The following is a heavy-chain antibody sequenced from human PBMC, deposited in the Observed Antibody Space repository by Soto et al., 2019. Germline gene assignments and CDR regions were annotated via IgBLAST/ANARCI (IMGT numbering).Heavy chain of an antibody. J-gene: IGHJ3*02. D-gene: IGHD3-3*01. CDR2: INAGNGNT. CDR1: GYTFTSYA. V-gene: IGHV1-3*01. CDR3: AALAPYYDFWSGYYTPSDAFDI. Sequence: ASVKVSCKASGYTFTSYAMHWVRQAPGQRLEWMGWINAGNGNTKYSQKFQGRVTITRDTSASTAYMELSSLRSEDTAVYYRAALAPYYDFWSGYYTPSDAFDIWRHGTMVTVSS.